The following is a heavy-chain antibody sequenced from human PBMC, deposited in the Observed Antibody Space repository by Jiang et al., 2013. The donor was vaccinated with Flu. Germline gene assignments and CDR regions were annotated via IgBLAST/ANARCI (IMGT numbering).Heavy chain of an antibody. V-gene: IGHV3-33*01. CDR1: GFTFSSYG. Sequence: QLLESGGGVVQPGRSLRLSCAASGFTFSSYGMHWVRQAPGKGLEWVAVIWYDGSNKYYADSVKGRFTISRDNSKNTLYLQMNSLRAEDTAVYYCARDRGQWLVPGNWFDPWGQGTLVTVSS. CDR3: ARDRGQWLVPGNWFDP. D-gene: IGHD6-19*01. J-gene: IGHJ5*02. CDR2: IWYDGSNK.